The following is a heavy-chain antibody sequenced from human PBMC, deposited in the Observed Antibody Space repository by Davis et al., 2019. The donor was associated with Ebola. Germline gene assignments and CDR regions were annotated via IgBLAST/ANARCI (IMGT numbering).Heavy chain of an antibody. J-gene: IGHJ4*02. CDR2: IYYSGNT. D-gene: IGHD6-13*01. CDR1: GGSISSSSYY. Sequence: GSLRLSCTVSGGSISSSSYYWGWIRQPPGKGLEWIGSIYYSGNTYYNPSLKSRVTISVDTSKNQFSLKLSSVTAADTAVYYCARDQAAAGVWGQGTLVTVSS. V-gene: IGHV4-39*07. CDR3: ARDQAAAGV.